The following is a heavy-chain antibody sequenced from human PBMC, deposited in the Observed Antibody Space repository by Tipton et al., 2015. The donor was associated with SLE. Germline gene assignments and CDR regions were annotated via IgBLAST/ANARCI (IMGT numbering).Heavy chain of an antibody. V-gene: IGHV4-61*02. J-gene: IGHJ4*02. CDR1: GGSISSGSYF. D-gene: IGHD5-12*01. CDR3: ARGGVGGYDYFDY. Sequence: TLSLTCTLSGGSISSGSYFWTWIRQPAGKGLEWLGRIHTSGGTDYNPSLKSRVTISADTSKNHFSLNLSSVTAADTAVYYCARGGVGGYDYFDYWGQGALVTVSS. CDR2: IHTSGGT.